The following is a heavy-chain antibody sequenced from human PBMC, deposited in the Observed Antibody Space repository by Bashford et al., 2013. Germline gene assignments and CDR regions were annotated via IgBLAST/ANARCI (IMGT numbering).Heavy chain of an antibody. CDR3: ARRVVSHSAVTLDNWLDP. V-gene: IGHV4-4*08. Sequence: SETLSLTCTVSGDSVTNYYWNWLRQPPGKGLEWIAYVSTLERAVYNPSLMSRVTISLDTSKNQFSXRLNSVTAADTAVYYCARRVVSHSAVTLDNWLDP. D-gene: IGHD2-21*01. CDR2: VSTLERA. CDR1: GDSVTNYY. J-gene: IGHJ5*02.